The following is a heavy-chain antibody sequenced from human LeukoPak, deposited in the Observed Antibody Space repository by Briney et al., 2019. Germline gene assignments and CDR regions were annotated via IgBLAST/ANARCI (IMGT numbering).Heavy chain of an antibody. CDR2: IYYSGST. CDR1: GGSISSYY. D-gene: IGHD3-9*01. V-gene: IGHV4-59*08. J-gene: IGHJ3*02. Sequence: SETLSLTCTVSGGSISSYYWSWIRQPPGKGLEWIGYIYYSGSTNYSPSLKSRVTISVDTSKNQFSLKLSSVTAADTAVYYCARTYYDILTGYDDAFDIWGQGTMVTVSS. CDR3: ARTYYDILTGYDDAFDI.